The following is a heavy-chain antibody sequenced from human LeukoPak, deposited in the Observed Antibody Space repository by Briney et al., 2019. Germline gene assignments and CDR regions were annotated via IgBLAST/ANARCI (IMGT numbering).Heavy chain of an antibody. CDR1: GFTFSSYG. V-gene: IGHV3-33*01. J-gene: IGHJ4*02. D-gene: IGHD3-9*01. Sequence: PGGSLRLSCAASGFTFSSYGMHWVRQAPGQGLEWVAVIWYDGSNKYYADSVKGRFTISRDNSKNTLYLQMNSLRAEDTAVYYCARDRGYDILPGYYFDYWGQGTLVTVSS. CDR3: ARDRGYDILPGYYFDY. CDR2: IWYDGSNK.